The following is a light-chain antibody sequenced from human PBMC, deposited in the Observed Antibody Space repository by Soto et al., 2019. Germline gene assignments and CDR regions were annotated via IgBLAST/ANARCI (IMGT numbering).Light chain of an antibody. J-gene: IGKJ4*01. Sequence: EIVMTQSPATLSVSPGARATLSCRASQSVSSNLPWYQQKPGQAPRLVIYGASTRATGIPARFSESGSRTEFTLALSSLQSEDLAVYYCQQYKNGTLFLTFGGGTKVEIK. CDR1: QSVSSN. CDR3: QQYKNGTLFLT. V-gene: IGKV3-15*01. CDR2: GAS.